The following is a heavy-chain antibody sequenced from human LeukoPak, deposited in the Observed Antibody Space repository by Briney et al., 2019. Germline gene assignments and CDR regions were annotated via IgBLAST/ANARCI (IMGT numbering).Heavy chain of an antibody. CDR1: GFTFSSYS. V-gene: IGHV3-48*01. J-gene: IGHJ6*02. CDR3: ARGAYDFWPCMDV. Sequence: GGSLRLSCAASGFTFSSYSMNWVRQAPGKGLEWVSYISSSSSSIYYADSVRGRFTISRDNAKNSLYLQMNSLRAEDTAVYYCARGAYDFWPCMDVWGQGTMVTVSS. CDR2: ISSSSSSI. D-gene: IGHD3-3*01.